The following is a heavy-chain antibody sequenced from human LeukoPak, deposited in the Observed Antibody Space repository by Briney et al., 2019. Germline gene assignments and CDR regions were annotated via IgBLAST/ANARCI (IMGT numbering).Heavy chain of an antibody. CDR3: ARSITMIVAPYGMDV. J-gene: IGHJ6*02. CDR2: ISSSGSTI. D-gene: IGHD3-22*01. CDR1: GFTFSDYY. V-gene: IGHV3-11*04. Sequence: GGSLRLSCAASGFTFSDYYMSWIRQAPGKGLEWVSYISSSGSTIYYADSVKGRFTISRDNAKNSLYLQMNSLRAEDTAVYYCARSITMIVAPYGMDVWGQGTTVTVSS.